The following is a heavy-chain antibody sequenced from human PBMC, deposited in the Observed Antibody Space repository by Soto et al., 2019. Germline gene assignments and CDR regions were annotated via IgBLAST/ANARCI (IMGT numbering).Heavy chain of an antibody. Sequence: ASVKVSCKASGGTFSSYAISWVRQAPGQGLEWMGGIIPIFGTANYAQKFQGRVTITADESTSTAYMELSSLRSEDTAVYYCASGYYYDSSGYYYFYYFDYWGQGTLVTVSS. V-gene: IGHV1-69*13. D-gene: IGHD3-22*01. CDR3: ASGYYYDSSGYYYFYYFDY. J-gene: IGHJ4*02. CDR2: IIPIFGTA. CDR1: GGTFSSYA.